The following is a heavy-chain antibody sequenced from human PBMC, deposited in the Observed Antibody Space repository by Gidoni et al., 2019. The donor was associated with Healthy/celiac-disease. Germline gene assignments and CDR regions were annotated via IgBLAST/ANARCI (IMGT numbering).Heavy chain of an antibody. CDR3: ARLIALPPHWYFDL. Sequence: EVQLVQSGAEVKKHGESLKISCKGSGYRFTRYWIDWVRQMPGKGLEWMGIISPGDSDTRYSPSFQGQVTISADKSIITAYLQWSSLKASDTAMYYCARLIALPPHWYFDLWGRGTLVTVSS. CDR1: GYRFTRYW. V-gene: IGHV5-51*01. D-gene: IGHD6-13*01. CDR2: ISPGDSDT. J-gene: IGHJ2*01.